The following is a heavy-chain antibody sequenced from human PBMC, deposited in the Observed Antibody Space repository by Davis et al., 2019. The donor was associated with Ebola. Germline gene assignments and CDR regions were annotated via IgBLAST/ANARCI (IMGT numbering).Heavy chain of an antibody. J-gene: IGHJ6*03. V-gene: IGHV4-61*01. CDR2: IYYSGST. D-gene: IGHD1-14*01. CDR3: ARGSNRYYYYMDV. Sequence: SETLSLTCTVSGGSVSSGSYYWSWIRQPPGKGLEWTGYIYYSGSTNYNPSLKSRVTISVHTSKNQFSLKLSSVTAADTAVYYCARGSNRYYYYMDVWGKGTTVTVSS. CDR1: GGSVSSGSYY.